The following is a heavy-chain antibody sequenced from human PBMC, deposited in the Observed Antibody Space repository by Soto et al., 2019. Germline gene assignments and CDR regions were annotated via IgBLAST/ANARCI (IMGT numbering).Heavy chain of an antibody. CDR1: GYTFTSYA. Sequence: ASVKVSCKASGYTFTSYAMHWVRQAPGQRLEWMGWINAGNGNTKYSQKFQGRVTITRDTSASTAYMELSSLRSEDTAVYYCAMSIVVVTAIDYWGQGTPVTVSS. V-gene: IGHV1-3*01. J-gene: IGHJ4*02. D-gene: IGHD2-21*02. CDR2: INAGNGNT. CDR3: AMSIVVVTAIDY.